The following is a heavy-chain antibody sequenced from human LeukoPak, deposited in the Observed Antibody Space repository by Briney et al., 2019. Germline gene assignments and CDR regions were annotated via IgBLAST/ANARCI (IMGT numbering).Heavy chain of an antibody. CDR3: ARGLSYCSSTSCSRNFDY. CDR2: IHYSGST. J-gene: IGHJ4*02. Sequence: SETLSLTCTVSGGSISSHYWSWIRQPPGKGLEWIGYIHYSGSTNYNPSLKSRVAMSVDTSKNQFSLKLSSVTAADTAVYYCARGLSYCSSTSCSRNFDYWGQGTLVTVSS. V-gene: IGHV4-59*11. CDR1: GGSISSHY. D-gene: IGHD2-2*01.